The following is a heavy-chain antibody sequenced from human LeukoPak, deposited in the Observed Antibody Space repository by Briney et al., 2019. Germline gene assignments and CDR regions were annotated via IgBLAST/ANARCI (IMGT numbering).Heavy chain of an antibody. CDR2: IYHSGST. CDR1: GDSISNYY. Sequence: SETLSLICTVSGDSISNYYWSWMRHPPGKGLVGIGGIYHSGSTYYNPSLKSRVHISVDTSKNQFSLKLSSVTAADTAVYYCARAPITTAWYVYWGQGILVTVCS. D-gene: IGHD6-13*01. V-gene: IGHV4-59*12. CDR3: ARAPITTAWYVY. J-gene: IGHJ4*02.